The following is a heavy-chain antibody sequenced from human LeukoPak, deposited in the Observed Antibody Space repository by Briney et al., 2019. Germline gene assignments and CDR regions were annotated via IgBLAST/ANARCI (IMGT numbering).Heavy chain of an antibody. CDR3: ARGVYIAAAQYGY. J-gene: IGHJ4*02. CDR2: IYYSGTT. V-gene: IGHV4-59*01. CDR1: GFTFSSYA. Sequence: GSLRLSCAASGFTFSSYAMSWVRQAPGKGLEWTGYIYYSGTTNYNPSLKSRVTISVDTSKNQFSLKLSSVTAADTAVYYCARGVYIAAAQYGYWGQGTLVTVSS. D-gene: IGHD6-13*01.